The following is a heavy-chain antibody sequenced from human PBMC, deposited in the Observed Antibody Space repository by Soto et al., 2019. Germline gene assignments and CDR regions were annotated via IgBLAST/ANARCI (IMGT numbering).Heavy chain of an antibody. V-gene: IGHV3-23*01. CDR3: AKVSMVRGVPNYYYYGMDV. D-gene: IGHD3-10*01. CDR1: GFTFSNYA. Sequence: EVQLLESGGGLVQSGGSLRLSCAASGFTFSNYAMSWVRQAPGKGLEWVSAISVSGGSTHYADSVKGRFTISRDNSKNTLYLQMNSLRAEDTAVYYCAKVSMVRGVPNYYYYGMDVWGQGTTVTVSS. CDR2: ISVSGGST. J-gene: IGHJ6*02.